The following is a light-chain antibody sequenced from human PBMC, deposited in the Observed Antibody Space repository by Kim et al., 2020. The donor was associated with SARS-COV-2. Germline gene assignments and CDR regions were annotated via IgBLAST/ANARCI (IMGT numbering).Light chain of an antibody. CDR3: QQYDRSPNT. Sequence: EIVLTQSPGTVSLSPGERATLSCRASQRISSTYLAWYQHKPDQAPRLLIHGASSRATGIPDRFSGSWSGTDFTLTISRLEPEDFAVYYCQQYDRSPNTFGQGTKLEI. J-gene: IGKJ2*01. CDR2: GAS. CDR1: QRISSTY. V-gene: IGKV3-20*01.